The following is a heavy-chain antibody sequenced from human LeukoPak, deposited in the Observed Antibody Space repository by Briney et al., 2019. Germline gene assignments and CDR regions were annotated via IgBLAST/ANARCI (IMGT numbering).Heavy chain of an antibody. J-gene: IGHJ3*02. Sequence: SETLSLTCSVSGGSVSSYYWSWIRQPPGKGLEWIGYVYYTGSTNYNPSLKSRVTMSLDTSKNQFSLKLSSVTAADTAVYYCASDSGSYLDTFDIWGQGTMVTVSS. CDR1: GGSVSSYY. D-gene: IGHD1-26*01. CDR3: ASDSGSYLDTFDI. CDR2: VYYTGST. V-gene: IGHV4-59*08.